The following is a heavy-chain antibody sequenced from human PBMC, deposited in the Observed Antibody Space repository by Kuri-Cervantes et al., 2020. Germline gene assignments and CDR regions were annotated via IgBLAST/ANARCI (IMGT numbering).Heavy chain of an antibody. CDR3: ARDYVWGSYRLIDY. V-gene: IGHV4-61*01. J-gene: IGHJ4*02. CDR2: IYYSGST. CDR1: GYSISSGSYY. Sequence: ESLKISCTVSGYSISSGSYYWSWIRQPPGKGLEWIGYIYYSGSTNYNPSLKSRVTISVDTSKNQFSLKLSSVTAADTAVYYCARDYVWGSYRLIDYWGQGTLVTVSS. D-gene: IGHD3-16*02.